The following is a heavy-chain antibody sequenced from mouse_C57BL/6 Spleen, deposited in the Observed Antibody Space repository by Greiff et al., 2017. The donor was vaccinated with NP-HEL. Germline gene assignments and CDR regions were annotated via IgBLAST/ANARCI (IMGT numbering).Heavy chain of an antibody. CDR1: GYSFTSYY. Sequence: QVQLKQSGPELVKPGASVKISCTASGYSFTSYYIHWVKQRPGQGLEWIGWIYPGSGNTKYNEKFKGKATLTADTSSSTAYMQLSSLTSEDSAVYYCAREGVYYDYGMDYWGQGTSVTVSS. J-gene: IGHJ4*01. D-gene: IGHD2-4*01. CDR3: AREGVYYDYGMDY. V-gene: IGHV1-66*01. CDR2: IYPGSGNT.